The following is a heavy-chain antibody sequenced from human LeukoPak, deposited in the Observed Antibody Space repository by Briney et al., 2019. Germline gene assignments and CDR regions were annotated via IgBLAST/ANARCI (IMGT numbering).Heavy chain of an antibody. Sequence: KPSGTLSLTCAVYGGSFSGYHWSWIRQPPGKGLEWIGEIDHSGSTNYNPSLKSRVTISVDTSKNQFSLKLSSVTAADTAVYYCARSSFGYSYDYWGQGTLVTVSS. CDR3: ARSSFGYSYDY. V-gene: IGHV4-34*01. J-gene: IGHJ4*02. CDR2: IDHSGST. CDR1: GGSFSGYH. D-gene: IGHD5-18*01.